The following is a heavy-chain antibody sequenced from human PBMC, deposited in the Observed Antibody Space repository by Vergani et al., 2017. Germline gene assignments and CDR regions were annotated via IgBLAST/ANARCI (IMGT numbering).Heavy chain of an antibody. CDR3: ARDPRYYYDSSGHFDY. CDR2: TYYRSNWYT. V-gene: IGHV6-1*01. D-gene: IGHD3-22*01. J-gene: IGHJ4*02. Sequence: QVQLQQSGPGLVKPSQTLSLTCAISGDSVSSNSAAWNWIRQSPSRGLEWLGRTYYRSNWYTDYAVSVKSRITINPDTSKNQFSLHLNSVTPEDTAVYYCARDPRYYYDSSGHFDYWGQGTLVTVSS. CDR1: GDSVSSNSAA.